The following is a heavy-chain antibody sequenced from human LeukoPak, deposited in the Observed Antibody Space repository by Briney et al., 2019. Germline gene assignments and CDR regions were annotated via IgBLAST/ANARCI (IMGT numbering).Heavy chain of an antibody. Sequence: GGSLRLSCAASGFTFSGYWMHWVRQAPGKGLVWVSRTNRDDSDTSYADSVKGRFTISRDKAKSTLYLQMNSLRVEDTAVYYCARSANYFDTSGQDYWGQGTLVTVSP. J-gene: IGHJ4*02. D-gene: IGHD3-22*01. CDR3: ARSANYFDTSGQDY. CDR2: TNRDDSDT. CDR1: GFTFSGYW. V-gene: IGHV3-74*01.